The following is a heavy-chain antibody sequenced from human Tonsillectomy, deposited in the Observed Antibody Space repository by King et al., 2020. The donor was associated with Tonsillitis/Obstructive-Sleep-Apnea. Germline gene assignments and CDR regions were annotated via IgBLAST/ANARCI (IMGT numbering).Heavy chain of an antibody. J-gene: IGHJ4*02. Sequence: VQLVESGGGLVQPGGSLRLSCAASGFTFSSYAMNWVRQAPGKGLEWVSAISGSGYSTYYADSVKGRFTISRDNSKNTLYLKMNSLRAEDTAVYYCAKMGGTTWYYFDYWGQGTLVTVSS. CDR3: AKMGGTTWYYFDY. CDR1: GFTFSSYA. CDR2: ISGSGYST. V-gene: IGHV3-23*04. D-gene: IGHD6-13*01.